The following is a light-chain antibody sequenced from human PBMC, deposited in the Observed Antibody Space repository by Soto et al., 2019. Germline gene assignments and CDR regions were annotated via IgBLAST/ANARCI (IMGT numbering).Light chain of an antibody. J-gene: IGLJ2*01. CDR2: EVN. V-gene: IGLV2-14*01. CDR1: STDVGAYNY. CDR3: SSYTISNSLV. Sequence: QSALTQPASVSGSPGQSITICCTGTSTDVGAYNYVSWYQQHPGKAPKLIIYEVNNRPSGVSNRFSGSKSGNTASLTISGLQAEDEADYYCSSYTISNSLVFGGGTKLTVL.